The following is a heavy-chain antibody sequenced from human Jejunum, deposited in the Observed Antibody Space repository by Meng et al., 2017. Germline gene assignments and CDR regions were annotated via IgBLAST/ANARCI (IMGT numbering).Heavy chain of an antibody. V-gene: IGHV4-4*02. CDR2: MYHGGST. D-gene: IGHD3-16*01. CDR3: SNYVWGSPPTGVLS. Sequence: SCPGQGEPLGTLSPTWAGSGVSISSKHWWSWVRQPPGKGLEWIGEMYHGGSTNYNPSLKSRVNISVDKSKNQFSLKLTSVTAADTGVYYCSNYVWGSPPTGVLSWGQGTLVTVSS. CDR1: GVSISSKHW. J-gene: IGHJ5*02.